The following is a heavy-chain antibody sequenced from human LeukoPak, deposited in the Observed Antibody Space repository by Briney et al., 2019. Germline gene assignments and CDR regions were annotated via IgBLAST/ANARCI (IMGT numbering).Heavy chain of an antibody. J-gene: IGHJ6*02. CDR2: ISYDGSNK. CDR1: GFTFSSYA. CDR3: ARDPDDFWSGYRTTDYYYYYYGMDV. V-gene: IGHV3-30-3*01. D-gene: IGHD3-3*01. Sequence: GRSLRLSCAASGFTFSSYAMHWVRQAPGKGLEWVAVISYDGSNKYYADSVKGRLTISRDNSKNTLYLQMNSLRAEDTAVYYCARDPDDFWSGYRTTDYYYYYYGMDVWGQGTTVTVSS.